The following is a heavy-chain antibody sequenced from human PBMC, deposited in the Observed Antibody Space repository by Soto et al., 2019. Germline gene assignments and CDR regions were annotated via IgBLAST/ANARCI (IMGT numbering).Heavy chain of an antibody. CDR1: GFTFSSYG. D-gene: IGHD1-1*01. CDR3: AKGTGTDY. CDR2: ISYDGSNK. Sequence: QVQLVESGGGVVQPGRSLRLSCAASGFTFSSYGMHWVRQAPGKGLEWVAVISYDGSNKYYADSVKGRFTISRDNSKNTLYLQMNSLRAEDTAVYYCAKGTGTDYRGQGTLVTVSS. J-gene: IGHJ4*02. V-gene: IGHV3-30*18.